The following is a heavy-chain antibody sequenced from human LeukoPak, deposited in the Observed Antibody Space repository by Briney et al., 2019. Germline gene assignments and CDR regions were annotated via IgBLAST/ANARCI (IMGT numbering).Heavy chain of an antibody. CDR1: GFTFGTYA. CDR2: ISGSGDIT. CDR3: AARPGDLAVPFDY. J-gene: IGHJ4*02. Sequence: GGSLRLYCAASGFTFGTYAMTWVRQAPGKGLDWVSLISGSGDITYYAHSLKDRFTISRDNSKNTLYLQMHSLRAEDTAVYYCAARPGDLAVPFDYWGQGTLVTVSS. D-gene: IGHD3-10*01. V-gene: IGHV3-23*01.